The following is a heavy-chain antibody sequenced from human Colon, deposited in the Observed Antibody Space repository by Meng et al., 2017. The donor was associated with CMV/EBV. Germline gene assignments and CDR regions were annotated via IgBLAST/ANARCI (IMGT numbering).Heavy chain of an antibody. D-gene: IGHD3-16*01. CDR2: ILPKSDTV. CDR3: ARAPDEYGGWFHP. Sequence: SVKVSCKASGDTFGSYTINWIRHAPGQGLEWLGKILPKSDTVDYAQNLQDRVTITADKSTNTVYKELSSLKSNGTAIYYCARAPDEYGGWFHPWGQGTLVTGSS. CDR1: GDTFGSYT. J-gene: IGHJ5*02. V-gene: IGHV1-69*08.